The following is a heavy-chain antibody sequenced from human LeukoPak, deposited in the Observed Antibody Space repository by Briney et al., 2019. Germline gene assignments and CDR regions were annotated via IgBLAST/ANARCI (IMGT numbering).Heavy chain of an antibody. V-gene: IGHV3-74*01. D-gene: IGHD3-16*01. J-gene: IGHJ4*03. CDR1: GFTFSSYS. CDR3: ARALTGGRYFDY. Sequence: GGSLRLSCAASGFTFSSYSMNWVRQAPGKGLVWVSRINSDGSSTSYADSVKGRFTISRDNAKNTLYLQMNSLRAEDTAVYYCARALTGGRYFDYWGQGTLVTVSS. CDR2: INSDGSST.